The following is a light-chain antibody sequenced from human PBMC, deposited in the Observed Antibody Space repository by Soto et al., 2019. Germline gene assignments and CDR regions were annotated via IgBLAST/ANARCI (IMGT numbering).Light chain of an antibody. CDR2: AAS. J-gene: IGKJ2*01. V-gene: IGKV1-39*01. CDR1: QSISSY. CDR3: QQSYSTPYT. Sequence: DIQMAQSPSSLSASVGDRVTITCRASQSISSYLNWYQQRPGRAPKLLIYAASTLQTGVPSRFSGSGSGTDFTLTINILQPADFATYYCQQSYSTPYTFGQGTKLEIK.